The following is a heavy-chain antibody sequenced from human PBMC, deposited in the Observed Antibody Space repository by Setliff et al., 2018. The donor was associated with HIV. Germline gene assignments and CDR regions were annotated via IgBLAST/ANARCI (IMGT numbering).Heavy chain of an antibody. CDR3: AKSPGFTGYGGSG. V-gene: IGHV6-1*01. CDR1: GDSVSSNSAT. D-gene: IGHD5-12*01. J-gene: IGHJ4*02. Sequence: PSQTLSLTCVISGDSVSSNSATWNWIRLSPSRGLEWLGRTYYRSKFYNDYAVSVKSRIIINPDTSKNQFSLKLTSVTAADTAVYYCAKSPGFTGYGGSGWGQGTLVTVSS. CDR2: TYYRSKFYN.